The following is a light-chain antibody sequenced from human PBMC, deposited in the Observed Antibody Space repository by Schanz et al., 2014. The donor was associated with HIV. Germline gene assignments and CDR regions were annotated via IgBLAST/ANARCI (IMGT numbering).Light chain of an antibody. CDR1: RSVNSN. CDR2: RAS. J-gene: IGKJ4*01. Sequence: EIVMTQSPVTLSVSPGERVTLSCRASRSVNSNLAWYQQKPGQAPRLLIYRASTRATGIPARFSGSGSGTEFTLTISSLLSEDFAVYYCQRYGSSPTFGGGTKVEIK. CDR3: QRYGSSPT. V-gene: IGKV3-15*01.